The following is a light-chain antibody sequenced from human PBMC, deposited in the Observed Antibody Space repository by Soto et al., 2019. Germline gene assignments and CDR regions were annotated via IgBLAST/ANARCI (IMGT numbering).Light chain of an antibody. CDR1: QSVSSY. CDR2: DAS. CDR3: QQRSNWPLT. V-gene: IGKV3-11*01. Sequence: EIVLTQSPGTLSLSPGKRATPSCRASQSVSSYLAWYQQKPGQAPRLLIYDASNRATGIPARFSGSGSGTDFTLTISSLEPEDFAVYYCQQRSNWPLTFGGGTKVDIK. J-gene: IGKJ4*01.